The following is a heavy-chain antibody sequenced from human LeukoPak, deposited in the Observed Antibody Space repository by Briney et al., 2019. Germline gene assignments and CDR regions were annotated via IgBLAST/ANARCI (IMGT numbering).Heavy chain of an antibody. D-gene: IGHD5-18*01. Sequence: GGSLRLSCAASGFTFADYAMHWVRQAPGKGLEWVSGISWNSGSIGYADSVKGRFTISRDNAKNSLYLQMNSLRAEDMALYYCAKDIGGYSYGSPYFDYWGQGTLVTVSS. J-gene: IGHJ4*02. CDR3: AKDIGGYSYGSPYFDY. V-gene: IGHV3-9*03. CDR1: GFTFADYA. CDR2: ISWNSGSI.